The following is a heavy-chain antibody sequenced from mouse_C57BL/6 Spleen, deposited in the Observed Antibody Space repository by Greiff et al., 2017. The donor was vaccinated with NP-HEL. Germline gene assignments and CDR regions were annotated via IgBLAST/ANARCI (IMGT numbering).Heavy chain of an antibody. CDR3: ASSLSSAWFAY. Sequence: EVQLQQSGAELVKPGASVKLSCTASGFNIKDYYMHWVKQRTEQGLEWIGRIDPEDGETKYATKFQGKAPKTADTSANTAYLQLSSLKSEDTAVYYCASSLSSAWFAYWGQGTLVTVSA. CDR2: IDPEDGET. J-gene: IGHJ3*01. CDR1: GFNIKDYY. V-gene: IGHV14-2*01. D-gene: IGHD3-1*01.